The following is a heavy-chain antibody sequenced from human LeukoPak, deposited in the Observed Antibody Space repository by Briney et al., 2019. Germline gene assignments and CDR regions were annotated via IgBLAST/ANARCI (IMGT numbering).Heavy chain of an antibody. D-gene: IGHD3-22*01. CDR2: ISSSSSYI. J-gene: IGHJ5*02. CDR1: GFTFSSYS. Sequence: PGGSLRLSCAASGFTFSSYSMNWVRQAPGKGLEWVSSISSSSSYIYYADSVKGRFTISRDNAKNSLYLQMNSLRAEDTAVYYCARDHYYDSSGYSGWFDPWGQGTLVTVSS. CDR3: ARDHYYDSSGYSGWFDP. V-gene: IGHV3-21*01.